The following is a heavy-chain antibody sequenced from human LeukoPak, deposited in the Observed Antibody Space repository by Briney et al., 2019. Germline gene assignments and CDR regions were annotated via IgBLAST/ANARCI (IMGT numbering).Heavy chain of an antibody. CDR1: GFTFSSYW. D-gene: IGHD2-2*03. CDR3: ARGGYFPDY. Sequence: QTGGSLRLSCAASGFTFSSYWMSWLRQAPGKGLEWVANIKQGGGERQYVDSVKGRFTISRDNAKNSLYLQMNSLRAEDTAVYYCARGGYFPDYWGQGTLVTVSS. V-gene: IGHV3-7*01. CDR2: IKQGGGER. J-gene: IGHJ4*02.